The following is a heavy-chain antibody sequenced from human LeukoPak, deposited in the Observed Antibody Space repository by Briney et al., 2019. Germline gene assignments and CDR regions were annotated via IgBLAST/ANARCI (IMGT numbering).Heavy chain of an antibody. CDR1: RGTFSKYA. CDR3: AKDDDRAREIDY. J-gene: IGHJ4*02. CDR2: IIPILNIT. V-gene: IGHV1-69*04. D-gene: IGHD3-22*01. Sequence: SVKVSCKASRGTFSKYALSWVRQAPGQGLEWMGRIIPILNITHYAQKFQGRVTIAADKSTSTAYMELSSLRSEDTAVYYCAKDDDRAREIDYWGQGTLVTVSS.